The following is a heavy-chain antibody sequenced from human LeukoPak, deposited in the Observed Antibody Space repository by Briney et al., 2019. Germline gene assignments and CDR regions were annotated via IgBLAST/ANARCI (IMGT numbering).Heavy chain of an antibody. CDR1: GFIFRNYA. CDR3: AKNGRDDHDKYFFDF. J-gene: IGHJ4*02. CDR2: ISGSGVGT. Sequence: GGSLRLSCAGSGFIFRNYAMSWVRQAPGMGLEWASAISGSGVGTNYADSVKGRFTISRDNSKNALYLQMNSLRAEDTAVYYCAKNGRDDHDKYFFDFWGQGTQVTVSS. D-gene: IGHD3-9*01. V-gene: IGHV3-23*01.